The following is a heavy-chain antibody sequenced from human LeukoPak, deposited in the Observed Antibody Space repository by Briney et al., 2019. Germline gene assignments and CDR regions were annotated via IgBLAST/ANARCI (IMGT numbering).Heavy chain of an antibody. Sequence: PSETLSLTCTVSGGSINTYYRGWIRQSPGKGLEWIGYIYSSGTTNYNPSLKSRVTMSIDTSENQFSLKLSSVTAADTALYYCARHGSGWSFDYWGRGALVTVSS. J-gene: IGHJ4*02. CDR2: IYSSGTT. CDR1: GGSINTYY. V-gene: IGHV4-59*08. CDR3: ARHGSGWSFDY. D-gene: IGHD6-19*01.